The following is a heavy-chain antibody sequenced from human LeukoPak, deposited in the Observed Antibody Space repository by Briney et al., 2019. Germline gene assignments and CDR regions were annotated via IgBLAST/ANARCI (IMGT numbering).Heavy chain of an antibody. V-gene: IGHV3-53*01. CDR3: ASVFYDILTGYYPRENDAFDI. CDR1: GFTVSSNY. CDR2: IYSGGSA. D-gene: IGHD3-9*01. J-gene: IGHJ3*02. Sequence: GGSLRLSCAASGFTVSSNYMSWVGQAPGKGLEWVSVIYSGGSAYYADSVKGRFTISRDNSKNTLYLQMSSLRAEDTAVYYCASVFYDILTGYYPRENDAFDIWGQGTMVTVSS.